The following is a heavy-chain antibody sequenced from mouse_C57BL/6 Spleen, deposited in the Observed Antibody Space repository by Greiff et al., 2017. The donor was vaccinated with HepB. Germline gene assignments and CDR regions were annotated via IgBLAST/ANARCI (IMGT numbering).Heavy chain of an antibody. V-gene: IGHV1-76*01. D-gene: IGHD3-3*01. J-gene: IGHJ2*01. CDR1: GYTFTDYY. CDR2: IYPGSGNT. CDR3: AREGDYLDY. Sequence: QVQLQQSGAELVRPGASVKLSCMASGYTFTDYYINWVKQRPGQGLEWIARIYPGSGNTYYNEKFKGKATLTAEKSSSTAYMQLSSLTSEDSAVYFCAREGDYLDYWGQGTTLTVSS.